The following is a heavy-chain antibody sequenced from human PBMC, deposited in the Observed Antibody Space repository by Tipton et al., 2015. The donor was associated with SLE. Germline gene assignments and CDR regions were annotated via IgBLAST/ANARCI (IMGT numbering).Heavy chain of an antibody. Sequence: TLSLTCTVSGGSISSSSYHWGWIRQAPGKGLEWIGSMSYRGSTYANPSLMSRVTVSVDTSKNQLSLRLSSVTAADTAVYYCARSGFDGSGSYYQNHFGMDVWGKGTTVTVSS. J-gene: IGHJ6*04. V-gene: IGHV4-39*01. CDR3: ARSGFDGSGSYYQNHFGMDV. CDR1: GGSISSSSYH. D-gene: IGHD3-10*01. CDR2: MSYRGST.